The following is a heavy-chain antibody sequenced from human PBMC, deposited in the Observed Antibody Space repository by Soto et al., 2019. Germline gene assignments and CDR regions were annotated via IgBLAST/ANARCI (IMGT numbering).Heavy chain of an antibody. J-gene: IGHJ4*02. V-gene: IGHV2-5*01. CDR3: AHRRGADYKGCFHY. D-gene: IGHD4-4*01. CDR2: IYWSDEK. CDR1: GFSRSTSGVG. Sequence: QITLKESGPTLVKPTQTLTLTCTFSGFSRSTSGVGVGWIRQPPGTALEWLALIYWSDEKRYSPSLSSRLTVTKDTSKHPVVLTITNMDPVDTATYYCAHRRGADYKGCFHYWGQGTLVTVSS.